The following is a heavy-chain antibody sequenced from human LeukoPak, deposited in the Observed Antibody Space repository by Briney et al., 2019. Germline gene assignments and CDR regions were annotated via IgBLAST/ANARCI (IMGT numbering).Heavy chain of an antibody. J-gene: IGHJ3*02. CDR3: ARDRGYCIGGICFYAFDI. CDR1: GYTFTGYY. Sequence: ASVKVSCKASGYTFTGYYMHWVRQAPGQGLEWMGWINPNSGGTNYAQKFQGRVTMTRDTSISTAYMELSRLRSDDTAVYFCARDRGYCIGGICFYAFDIWGQGTMVTVSS. V-gene: IGHV1-2*02. D-gene: IGHD2-15*01. CDR2: INPNSGGT.